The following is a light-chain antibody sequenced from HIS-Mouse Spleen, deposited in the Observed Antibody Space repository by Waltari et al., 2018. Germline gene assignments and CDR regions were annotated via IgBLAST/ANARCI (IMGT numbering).Light chain of an antibody. V-gene: IGKV1-33*01. CDR1: QDISNY. CDR3: QQYDNLP. CDR2: DAS. Sequence: IRMTQSPSSFSASTGDRVTITCQASQDISNYLNWYQQKPGKAPKLLIYDASNLETGVPSRFSGSGSGTDFTFTISSLQPEDIATYYCQQYDNLPFGGGTKVEIK. J-gene: IGKJ4*01.